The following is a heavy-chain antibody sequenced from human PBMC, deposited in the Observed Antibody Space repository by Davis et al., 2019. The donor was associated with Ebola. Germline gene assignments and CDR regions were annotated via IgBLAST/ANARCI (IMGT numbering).Heavy chain of an antibody. CDR2: INHSGST. CDR3: ARGSGWYPYYYHGMDV. D-gene: IGHD6-13*01. CDR1: GGSFSGYY. Sequence: SETLSLTCAVYGGSFSGYYWSWIRQPPGKGLEWIGEINHSGSTNYNPSLKSRVTISVDTSKNQFSLKLSSVTAADTAVYYCARGSGWYPYYYHGMDVWGQGTTVTVPS. V-gene: IGHV4-34*01. J-gene: IGHJ6*02.